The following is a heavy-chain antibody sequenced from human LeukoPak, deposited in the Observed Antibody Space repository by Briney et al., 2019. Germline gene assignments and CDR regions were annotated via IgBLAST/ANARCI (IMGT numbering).Heavy chain of an antibody. D-gene: IGHD5-18*01. CDR2: INHSGGT. CDR3: ARLRRGYSYGYYYFDY. J-gene: IGHJ4*02. V-gene: IGHV4-34*01. Sequence: SETLSLTCAVYGGSFSGYYWSWIRQPPGKGLEWIGEINHSGGTNYNPSLKSRVTISVDTSKNQFSLKLSSVTAADTAVYYCARLRRGYSYGYYYFDYWGQGTLVTVSS. CDR1: GGSFSGYY.